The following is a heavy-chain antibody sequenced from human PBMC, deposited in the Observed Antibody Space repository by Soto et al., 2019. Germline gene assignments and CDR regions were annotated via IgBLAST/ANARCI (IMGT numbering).Heavy chain of an antibody. Sequence: GGSLRLSCAASGFTFSSYAMHWVRQAPGKGLEWVAVISYDGSNKYYADSVKGRFTISRDNSKNTLYLQMNSLRAEDTAVYYCARDEARVAGDYWGQGTLVTVSS. CDR1: GFTFSSYA. V-gene: IGHV3-30-3*01. CDR3: ARDEARVAGDY. J-gene: IGHJ4*02. D-gene: IGHD6-19*01. CDR2: ISYDGSNK.